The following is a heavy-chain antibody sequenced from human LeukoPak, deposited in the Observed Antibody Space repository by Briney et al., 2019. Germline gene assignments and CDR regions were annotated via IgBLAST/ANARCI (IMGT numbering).Heavy chain of an antibody. CDR1: GYTFTSYR. V-gene: IGHV1-46*01. Sequence: ASVKVSCKASGYTFTSYRIQWVRQAPGQGLEWMGLINPSDGSIAYAHRFQGRVTMTRDTSTSIVYMDLSSLRSEDTAVYYCAKAPRNSSTMLDYWGQGTLLTVSS. D-gene: IGHD6-13*01. CDR2: INPSDGSI. CDR3: AKAPRNSSTMLDY. J-gene: IGHJ4*02.